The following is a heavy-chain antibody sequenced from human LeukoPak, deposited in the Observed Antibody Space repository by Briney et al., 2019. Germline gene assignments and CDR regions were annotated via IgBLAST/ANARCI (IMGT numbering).Heavy chain of an antibody. D-gene: IGHD3-10*01. V-gene: IGHV3-23*01. CDR1: GFTFTDYA. Sequence: SGGSLRLSCVASGFTFTDYAMTWVRQPPGRRLEWVSTITTTVGDTHYADSVKGRFTVSRDDSKGTLFLQMNSLRAEDTGVYYCAKRPYGSGGGHFDHWGQGTLATVSS. CDR2: ITTTVGDT. J-gene: IGHJ4*02. CDR3: AKRPYGSGGGHFDH.